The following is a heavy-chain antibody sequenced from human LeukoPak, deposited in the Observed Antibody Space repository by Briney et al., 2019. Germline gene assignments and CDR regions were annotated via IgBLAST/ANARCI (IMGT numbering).Heavy chain of an antibody. CDR2: ISAYNGNT. J-gene: IGHJ4*02. CDR1: GYTFTSYG. Sequence: GASVKVSCKASGYTFTSYGISWVRQAPGQGLEWMGWISAYNGNTNYAQKLQGRVTMTTDTSTSTAYMELRSLRSDDTAAYYCARSPTYYYDSSGRIYFDYWGQGTLVTVSS. V-gene: IGHV1-18*01. D-gene: IGHD3-22*01. CDR3: ARSPTYYYDSSGRIYFDY.